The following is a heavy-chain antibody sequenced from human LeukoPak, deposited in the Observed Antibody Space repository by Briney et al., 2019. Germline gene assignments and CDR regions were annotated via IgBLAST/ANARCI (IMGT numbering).Heavy chain of an antibody. J-gene: IGHJ4*02. CDR1: GGSISTYY. V-gene: IGHV4-59*12. Sequence: PSETLSLTCTVSGGSISTYYWTWIRQPPGQGLEWIGEISLTGLTHYNPSLESRVTVSLDKSKNQLSLNLTSVTAADTAVYYCSRENGAFSPFGYWGQGTLVTVLS. D-gene: IGHD2-8*01. CDR3: SRENGAFSPFGY. CDR2: ISLTGLT.